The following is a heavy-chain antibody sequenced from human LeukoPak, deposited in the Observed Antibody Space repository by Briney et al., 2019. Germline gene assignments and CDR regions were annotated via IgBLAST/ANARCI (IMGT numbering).Heavy chain of an antibody. V-gene: IGHV4-59*01. CDR1: GGSTSSYY. D-gene: IGHD4-23*01. CDR3: ARVPTGGGGNSPFDY. CDR2: IYYSGST. J-gene: IGHJ4*02. Sequence: PSETLSLTCTVSGGSTSSYYWSWIRQPPGRGLEWIGYIYYSGSTNYNPSLKSRVTISVDTSKNQFSLKLSSVTAADTAVYYCARVPTGGGGNSPFDYWGQGTLVTVSS.